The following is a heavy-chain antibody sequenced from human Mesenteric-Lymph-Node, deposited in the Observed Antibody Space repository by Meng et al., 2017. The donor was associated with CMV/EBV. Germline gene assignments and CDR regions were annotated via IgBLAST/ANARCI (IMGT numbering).Heavy chain of an antibody. J-gene: IGHJ4*02. CDR2: ISSANSYI. CDR3: TRDQHLSYCITVSCSTDPYFDY. Sequence: GGSLRLSCVGSGFTFSRYSMNWVRQAPGKGLEWVASISSANSYIYYAESLRGRFTISRDNDENSLYLQVRSLTAEDTAVYYCTRDQHLSYCITVSCSTDPYFDYWGPGALVTVSS. D-gene: IGHD2-2*01. V-gene: IGHV3-21*01. CDR1: GFTFSRYS.